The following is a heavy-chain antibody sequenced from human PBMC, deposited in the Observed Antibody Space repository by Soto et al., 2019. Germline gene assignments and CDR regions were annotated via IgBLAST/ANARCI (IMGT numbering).Heavy chain of an antibody. CDR1: GGSFSGYY. J-gene: IGHJ5*02. CDR2: INHSGST. Sequence: SETLSLTCAVYGGSFSGYYWSWIRQPPGKGLEWIGEINHSGSTNYNPSLKSRVTISVDTSKNQFSLKLSSVTAADTAVYYCARGVVIIISSGWYNWFDPWGQGTLVTSPQ. D-gene: IGHD6-19*01. V-gene: IGHV4-34*01. CDR3: ARGVVIIISSGWYNWFDP.